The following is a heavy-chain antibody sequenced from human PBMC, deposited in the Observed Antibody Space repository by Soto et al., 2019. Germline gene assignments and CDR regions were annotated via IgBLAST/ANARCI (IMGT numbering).Heavy chain of an antibody. V-gene: IGHV4-59*01. CDR3: ARVPTIFGVDHFDY. D-gene: IGHD3-3*01. J-gene: IGHJ4*02. Sequence: WTWIRQPPGKGLEWIGYIFYTGTATYSPSLKSRVTMSVDRSKSQFSLRLSSVTAADTAVYYCARVPTIFGVDHFDYWGQGTLVTVSS. CDR2: IFYTGTA.